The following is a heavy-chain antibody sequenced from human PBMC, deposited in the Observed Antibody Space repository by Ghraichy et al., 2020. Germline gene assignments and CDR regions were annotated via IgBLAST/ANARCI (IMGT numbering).Heavy chain of an antibody. V-gene: IGHV3-11*06. CDR3: ARALHDASVRDYYYYYMDV. Sequence: GGSLRLSCAASGFTFSDYYMSWIRQAPGKGLEWVSYISSSSSYTNYADSVKGRFTISRDNAKNSLYLQMNSLRAEDTAVYYCARALHDASVRDYYYYYMDVWGKGTTVTVSS. CDR1: GFTFSDYY. D-gene: IGHD2-2*01. CDR2: ISSSSSYT. J-gene: IGHJ6*03.